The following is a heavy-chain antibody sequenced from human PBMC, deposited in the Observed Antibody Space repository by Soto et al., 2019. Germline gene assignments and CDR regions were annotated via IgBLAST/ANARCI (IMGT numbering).Heavy chain of an antibody. Sequence: EVQLLESGGDLVQPGGSLRLSCAASGFTFSSFALSWVRQAPGKGLEWVSAISGSGDGTDYADSVKGRFTISRDNSKNTLYLQMNSLRAEDTAVYYCAKRGLGYCSTTSCRGRWFDPWGQGTLVTVSS. D-gene: IGHD2-2*01. V-gene: IGHV3-23*01. J-gene: IGHJ5*02. CDR3: AKRGLGYCSTTSCRGRWFDP. CDR1: GFTFSSFA. CDR2: ISGSGDGT.